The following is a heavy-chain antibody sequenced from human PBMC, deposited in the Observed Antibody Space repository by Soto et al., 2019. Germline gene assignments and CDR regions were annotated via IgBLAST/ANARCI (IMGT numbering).Heavy chain of an antibody. J-gene: IGHJ4*02. CDR1: GYSFTTYW. CDR3: ARRSAVDGPRGRYFDY. Sequence: EVQLVQSGAEVKKPGESLRISCKGSGYSFTTYWIGWVRQMPGKGLEWMGIIYPGDSDTRYSPSFQGQVSISADKSISTAYLQWSSLKASDSALYYCARRSAVDGPRGRYFDYWGQGTLVTVSS. D-gene: IGHD6-13*01. CDR2: IYPGDSDT. V-gene: IGHV5-51*03.